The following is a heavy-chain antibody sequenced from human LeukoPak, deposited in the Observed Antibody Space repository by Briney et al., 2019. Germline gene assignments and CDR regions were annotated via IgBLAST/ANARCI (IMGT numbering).Heavy chain of an antibody. Sequence: ASVKVSCKASGYTFTGYYMHWVRQAPGQGLEWMGIINPSGGSTSYAQKFQGRVTMTRDTSTSTVYMELSSLRSEDTAVYYCARDPITIFGVVEAFDIWGQGTMVTVSS. CDR1: GYTFTGYY. V-gene: IGHV1-46*01. CDR3: ARDPITIFGVVEAFDI. J-gene: IGHJ3*02. CDR2: INPSGGST. D-gene: IGHD3-3*01.